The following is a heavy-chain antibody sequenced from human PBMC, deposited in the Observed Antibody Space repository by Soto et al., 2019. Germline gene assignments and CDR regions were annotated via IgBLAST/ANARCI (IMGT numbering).Heavy chain of an antibody. Sequence: PGESLKISCKGSGYSFTSYWISWVRQMPGKGLEWMGRFDPSDSYTNYSPSFQGHVTISADKSISTAYLQWSSLKASDTAMYYCARYCSGGSCSYYYGMEAWGHGTTVTVSS. CDR3: ARYCSGGSCSYYYGMEA. D-gene: IGHD2-15*01. CDR1: GYSFTSYW. CDR2: FDPSDSYT. V-gene: IGHV5-10-1*01. J-gene: IGHJ6*02.